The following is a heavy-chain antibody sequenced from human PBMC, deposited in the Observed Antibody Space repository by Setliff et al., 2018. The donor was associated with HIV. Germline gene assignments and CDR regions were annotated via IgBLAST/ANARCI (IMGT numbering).Heavy chain of an antibody. CDR2: INHSGRT. CDR3: ATHVLQFLEWLSHFDY. V-gene: IGHV4-34*01. D-gene: IGHD3-3*01. J-gene: IGHJ4*02. CDR1: GGSFSDYY. Sequence: SETLSLTCAVYGGSFSDYYWSWIRQPPGKGLEWIGEINHSGRTIQSPSLGSRVTISIDTSKNQFSLKLSSVIAADTAVYYCATHVLQFLEWLSHFDYWGQGTLVTVSS.